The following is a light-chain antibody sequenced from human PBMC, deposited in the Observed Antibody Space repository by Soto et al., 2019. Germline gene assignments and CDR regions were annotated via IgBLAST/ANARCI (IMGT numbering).Light chain of an antibody. CDR1: SSDVGGYNY. V-gene: IGLV2-14*01. Sequence: QSALTQPDSVSGSPGQSITISCTGTSSDVGGYNYVSWYQQHPGKAPKLMIYDVSNRPSGVSNRFSGSKSGNTASLTISGRQAEDEADYYCSSYTSSSIPYVFGTGTKLTVL. J-gene: IGLJ1*01. CDR2: DVS. CDR3: SSYTSSSIPYV.